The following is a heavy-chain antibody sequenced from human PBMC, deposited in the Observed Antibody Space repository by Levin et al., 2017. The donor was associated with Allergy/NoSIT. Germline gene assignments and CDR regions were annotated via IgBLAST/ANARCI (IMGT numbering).Heavy chain of an antibody. J-gene: IGHJ6*02. D-gene: IGHD3-3*01. Sequence: GESLKISCAASGFTFSSYWMSWVRQAPGKGLEWVANIKQDGSEKYYVDSVKGRFTISRDNAKNSLYLQMNSLRAEDTAVYYCARVHSRLFGVVMRYYGMDVWGQGTTVTVSS. V-gene: IGHV3-7*01. CDR2: IKQDGSEK. CDR1: GFTFSSYW. CDR3: ARVHSRLFGVVMRYYGMDV.